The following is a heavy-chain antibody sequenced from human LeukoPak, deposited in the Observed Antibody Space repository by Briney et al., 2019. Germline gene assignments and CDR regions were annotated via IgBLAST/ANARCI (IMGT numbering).Heavy chain of an antibody. CDR2: IYDSGST. J-gene: IGHJ3*02. D-gene: IGHD3-3*01. CDR1: GGSIRSSYYY. CDR3: ARLAHYDFWSGYVAFDI. Sequence: PSETLSLTCTVSGGSIRSSYYYWGWIRQPPGKGLEWIGSIYDSGSTYYNPSLKSRVTISVDTSKNQFSLKLNSVTAADTAVYYCARLAHYDFWSGYVAFDIWGQGTMVTVSS. V-gene: IGHV4-39*01.